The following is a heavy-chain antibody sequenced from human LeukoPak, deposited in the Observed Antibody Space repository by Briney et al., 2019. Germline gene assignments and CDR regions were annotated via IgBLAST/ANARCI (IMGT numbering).Heavy chain of an antibody. CDR1: GFSFSSYG. CDR2: ISSSGSTI. D-gene: IGHD5-12*01. V-gene: IGHV3-48*04. Sequence: GGSLRLSCAASGFSFSSYGMSWVRQAPGKGLEWVSYISSSGSTIYYADSVKGRFTISRDNAKNSLYLQMNSLRAEDTAVYYCARDHNYANSGYYYWGQGTLVTVSS. CDR3: ARDHNYANSGYYY. J-gene: IGHJ4*02.